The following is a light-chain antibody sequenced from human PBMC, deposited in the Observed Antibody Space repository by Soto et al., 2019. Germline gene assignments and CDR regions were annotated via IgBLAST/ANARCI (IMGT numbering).Light chain of an antibody. CDR1: QSVSSSY. V-gene: IGKV3-20*01. CDR3: QQYGSSPRT. Sequence: EIVLTQSPGTLSLSPGERATLSCRASQSVSSSYLAWYQQKPGQAPRLRIYGASSRATGIPDRFSGSGSGTDCPVTISRLEPEDFTVYYCQQYGSSPRTFGQGTKLEIK. CDR2: GAS. J-gene: IGKJ2*01.